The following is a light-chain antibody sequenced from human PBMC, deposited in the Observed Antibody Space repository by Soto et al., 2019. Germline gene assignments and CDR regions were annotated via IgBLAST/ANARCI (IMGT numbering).Light chain of an antibody. J-gene: IGKJ3*01. Sequence: DIQMTQSPASLSASVGDSVTITCRAGQNISSYLNWYQLKPGKAPKLLISAASSLQSGVPSRFSGSGSWTEFNLTVSSLQPDAFATYYCQQSYSLPFSFGPGTKVDIE. CDR1: QNISSY. V-gene: IGKV1-39*01. CDR2: AAS. CDR3: QQSYSLPFS.